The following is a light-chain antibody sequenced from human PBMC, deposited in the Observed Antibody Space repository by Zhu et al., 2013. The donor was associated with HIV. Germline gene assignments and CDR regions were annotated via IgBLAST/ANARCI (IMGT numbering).Light chain of an antibody. Sequence: TQSPSTLSASVGDRVTITCRASQGISGWLAWYQQKPGKAPKLLIYKASILESGVPSRFSGSGSGTDFSLTISSLHPEDFATYYCQEYKTFSFGPGTKVDFK. CDR3: QEYKTFS. V-gene: IGKV1-5*03. CDR1: QGISGW. J-gene: IGKJ3*01. CDR2: KAS.